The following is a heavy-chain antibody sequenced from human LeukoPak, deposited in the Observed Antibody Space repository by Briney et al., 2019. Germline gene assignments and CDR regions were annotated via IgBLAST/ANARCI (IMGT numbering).Heavy chain of an antibody. CDR3: ARGIAVAVTPFDY. CDR1: GGSISSGDYY. D-gene: IGHD6-13*01. CDR2: IYYSGST. Sequence: PSGTLSLTCAVSGGSISSGDYYWSWIRQPPGKGLEWIGYIYYSGSTNYNPSLKSQVTISVDTSKNQFSLKLSSVTAADTAIYYCARGIAVAVTPFDYWGQGTLVTVSS. V-gene: IGHV4-61*08. J-gene: IGHJ4*02.